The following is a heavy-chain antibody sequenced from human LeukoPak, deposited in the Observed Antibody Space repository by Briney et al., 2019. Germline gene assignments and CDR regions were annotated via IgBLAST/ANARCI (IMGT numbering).Heavy chain of an antibody. CDR2: IGGSSSHI. CDR1: GFTFSDYS. J-gene: IGHJ4*02. Sequence: AGGSLRLSCAASGFTFSDYSLNWVRQAPGKGLEWVSSIGGSSSHIYYADSLRGRFTISRDNAKNSLFLQMNGLRAEDTAVYYCAREGDYGDFEYYFDCWGQGTLVTVSS. V-gene: IGHV3-21*06. D-gene: IGHD4-17*01. CDR3: AREGDYGDFEYYFDC.